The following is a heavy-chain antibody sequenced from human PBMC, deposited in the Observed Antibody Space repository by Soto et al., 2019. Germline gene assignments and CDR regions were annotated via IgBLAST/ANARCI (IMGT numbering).Heavy chain of an antibody. CDR3: ARDSGYSYGYGPYYFDY. CDR2: IYYSGST. CDR1: GGSISSGGYY. Sequence: QVQLQESGPGLVKPSQTLSLTCTVSGGSISSGGYYWSWIRQHPGKGLEWIGYIYYSGSTYYNPSRKSRVTISVDTSKNQFSLKLSAVTAADTAVYYCARDSGYSYGYGPYYFDYWGQGTLVTVSS. V-gene: IGHV4-31*03. D-gene: IGHD5-18*01. J-gene: IGHJ4*02.